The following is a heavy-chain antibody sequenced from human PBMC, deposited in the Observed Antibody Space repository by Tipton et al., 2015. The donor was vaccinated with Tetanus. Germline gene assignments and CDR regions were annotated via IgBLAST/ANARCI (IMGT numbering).Heavy chain of an antibody. CDR3: ARESRSATNGVGLDV. CDR2: ISSSSRTI. Sequence: SLRLSCAASGFTFSSYSMNWVRQAPGKALEWISYISSSSRTIYYADSVKGRFTISRDNAKNSLYLQMNSLRDEDTAVYYCARESRSATNGVGLDVWGQGTTVTVSS. CDR1: GFTFSSYS. J-gene: IGHJ6*02. V-gene: IGHV3-48*02. D-gene: IGHD2-8*01.